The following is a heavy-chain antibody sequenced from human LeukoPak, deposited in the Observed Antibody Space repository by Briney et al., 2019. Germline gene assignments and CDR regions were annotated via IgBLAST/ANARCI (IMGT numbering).Heavy chain of an antibody. CDR1: GFTFSSYG. Sequence: PGGSLRLSCAASGFTFSSYGMSWVRRAPGKGLEWVSGISPSGGITYYTDSVRGRFTISRDNSKNTVSLQMNSLRGEDTAVYYCAKDDAWGRYKDWGQGTLVTVSS. J-gene: IGHJ1*01. CDR2: ISPSGGIT. V-gene: IGHV3-23*01. D-gene: IGHD3-16*01. CDR3: AKDDAWGRYKD.